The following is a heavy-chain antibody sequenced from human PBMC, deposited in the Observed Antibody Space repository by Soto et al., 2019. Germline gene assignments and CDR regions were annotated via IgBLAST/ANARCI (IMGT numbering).Heavy chain of an antibody. CDR3: ARDPSYYGMDV. J-gene: IGHJ6*02. Sequence: GASVKVSCKASGYTFTSYAMHWVRQAPGQRLEWMGWINAGNGNTKYSQKFKGRVTITRDTSASTAYMELSSLSSEDTAVYYCARDPSYYGMDVWGQGTTVTVSS. CDR2: INAGNGNT. CDR1: GYTFTSYA. V-gene: IGHV1-3*01.